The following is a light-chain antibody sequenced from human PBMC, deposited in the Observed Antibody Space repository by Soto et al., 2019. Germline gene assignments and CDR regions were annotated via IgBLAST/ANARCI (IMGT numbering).Light chain of an antibody. J-gene: IGKJ3*01. Sequence: EIVLTQSPGTLSLSPGERATLSCRASQSVSSSYLAWYQQKPGQAPRLLIYGASSSATGIPDRFSGSGSGTAFTLTISRLEPEDFEVYYCQQYGSSSLFTFGHGTKLDIK. CDR2: GAS. V-gene: IGKV3-20*01. CDR3: QQYGSSSLFT. CDR1: QSVSSSY.